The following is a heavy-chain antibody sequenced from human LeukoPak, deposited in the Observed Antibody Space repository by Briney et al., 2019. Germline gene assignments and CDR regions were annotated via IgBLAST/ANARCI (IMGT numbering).Heavy chain of an antibody. D-gene: IGHD6-6*01. CDR1: GGSISSYY. CDR3: ARGGAARLHFQN. Sequence: SETLSLTCTVSGGSISSYYWSWIRQPPGKGLEWIGYIYYSRSTNYNPSLKSRVTISVDTSKNQFSLNLNSVTAADTAVYYCARGGAARLHFQNWGQGTLVTVSS. J-gene: IGHJ1*01. V-gene: IGHV4-59*01. CDR2: IYYSRST.